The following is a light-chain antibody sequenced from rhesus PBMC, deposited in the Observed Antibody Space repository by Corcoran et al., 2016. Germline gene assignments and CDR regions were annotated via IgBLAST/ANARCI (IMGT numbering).Light chain of an antibody. V-gene: IGKV1-22*01. CDR3: QQYSSRPLT. Sequence: DIQMTQSPSSLSASAGDTVTITCRASQSINNWLAWYQQKPGKAPKLMIHKASSLQSGVPSRFSGSGSGTDFTLTISHLESEDFAAYYCQQYSSRPLTFGEGTKVELK. CDR2: KAS. J-gene: IGKJ4*01. CDR1: QSINNW.